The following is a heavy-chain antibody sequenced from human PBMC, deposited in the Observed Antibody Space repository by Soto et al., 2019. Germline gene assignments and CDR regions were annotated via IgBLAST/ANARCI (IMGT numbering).Heavy chain of an antibody. CDR2: ISSSSPYI. Sequence: GGSLRLSCTGSGFTFSSSTMTWVRQGPGKGLEWVSSISSSSPYIYFADSLKGRFTISRDNAKNSLYLQMNSLRAEDTAVYYCARDIGEMSAVWGQGTQVTVYS. V-gene: IGHV3-21*06. D-gene: IGHD3-10*01. CDR1: GFTFSSST. J-gene: IGHJ4*02. CDR3: ARDIGEMSAV.